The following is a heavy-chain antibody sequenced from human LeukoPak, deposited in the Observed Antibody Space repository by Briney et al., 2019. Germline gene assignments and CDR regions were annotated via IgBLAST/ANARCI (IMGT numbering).Heavy chain of an antibody. Sequence: ASVKVSCKASGYTFTSYGISWVRQAPGQGLEWMGWISAYNGNTNYAQKLQCRVTITTDTSTSTAYMELRSLRSDDTAVYYCARRFITMVRGEIFDYWGQGTLVTVSS. J-gene: IGHJ4*02. V-gene: IGHV1-18*01. CDR1: GYTFTSYG. CDR2: ISAYNGNT. CDR3: ARRFITMVRGEIFDY. D-gene: IGHD3-10*01.